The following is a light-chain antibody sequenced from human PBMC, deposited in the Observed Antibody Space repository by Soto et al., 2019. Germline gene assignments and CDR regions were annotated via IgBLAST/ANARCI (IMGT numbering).Light chain of an antibody. CDR1: QSVASY. J-gene: IGKJ5*01. CDR2: DAS. V-gene: IGKV3-11*01. Sequence: EIVLTQSPATLSLSPGERATLSCRASQSVASYLTWYQQKPGQAPRLLIYDASSRATGIPARFSGSGSGTDFTLTISSLEPEDCAVYYCQQRSDWHTFGQGTRLEIK. CDR3: QQRSDWHT.